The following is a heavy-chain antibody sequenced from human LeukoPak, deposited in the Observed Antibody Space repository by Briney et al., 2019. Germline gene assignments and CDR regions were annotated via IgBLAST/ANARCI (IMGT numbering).Heavy chain of an antibody. CDR3: ARARVSTVTTWVGFDI. V-gene: IGHV3-53*01. Sequence: PGGSLRLSCAVSGLTVSSNYMTWVRQPPGKGLEWVSVIYTGGTIYYADSVKGRFTISRDNSKNTLFLQMNSLRPEDTAVYYCARARVSTVTTWVGFDIWGQGTRVTVSS. CDR1: GLTVSSNY. J-gene: IGHJ3*02. D-gene: IGHD4-17*01. CDR2: IYTGGTI.